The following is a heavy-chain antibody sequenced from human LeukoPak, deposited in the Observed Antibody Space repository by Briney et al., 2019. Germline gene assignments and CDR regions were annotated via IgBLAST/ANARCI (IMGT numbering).Heavy chain of an antibody. J-gene: IGHJ4*02. CDR2: INHSGST. V-gene: IGHV4-34*01. CDR3: ARGTGNSSGWLQYFDY. CDR1: GGSFSGYY. D-gene: IGHD6-19*01. Sequence: SEALSLTCAVYGGSFSGYYWSWIRQPPGKGLEWIGEINHSGSTNYNPSLKSRVTISVDTSKNQFSLKLSSVTAADTAVYYCARGTGNSSGWLQYFDYWGQGTLVTVSS.